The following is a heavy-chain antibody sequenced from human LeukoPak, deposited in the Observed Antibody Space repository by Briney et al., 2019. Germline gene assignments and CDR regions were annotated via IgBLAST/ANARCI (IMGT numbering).Heavy chain of an antibody. CDR3: ARHDPYYYGMDV. CDR2: TYYSGST. V-gene: IGHV4-59*08. J-gene: IGHJ6*02. CDR1: GGSISSYY. Sequence: SETLSLTCTVSGGSISSYYWSWIRQPPGKGLEWIGYTYYSGSTNYNPSLKSRVTILVDTSKNQFSLKLSSVTAADTAVYYCARHDPYYYGMDVWGQGTTVTVSS.